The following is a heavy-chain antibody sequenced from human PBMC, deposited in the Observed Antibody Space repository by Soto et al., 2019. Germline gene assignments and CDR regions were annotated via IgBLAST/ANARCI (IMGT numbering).Heavy chain of an antibody. Sequence: EVQLLESGGGLVQPGGSLRLSCAASGFTFSSYAMSWVRQAPGKGLEWVSAISGSGGSTYYADSEKGRFTIYKDNSKNTLYLQMNSLRAEDTAVYYCAKEELVVVVAAGIGAFDIWGQGTMVTVSS. CDR2: ISGSGGST. CDR3: AKEELVVVVAAGIGAFDI. CDR1: GFTFSSYA. V-gene: IGHV3-23*01. D-gene: IGHD2-15*01. J-gene: IGHJ3*02.